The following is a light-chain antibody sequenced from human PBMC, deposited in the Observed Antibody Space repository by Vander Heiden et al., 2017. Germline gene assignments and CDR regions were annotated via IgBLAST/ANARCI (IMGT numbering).Light chain of an antibody. CDR1: ALPKQY. Sequence: SNELTQPPSVSVSPGQTARITCSGDALPKQYAYWYQQKPGQAPVLVIYKDNERPSGIPERFSGSSSGTTVTLTISGVQAEDEADYYCQSADSSGTYVVFGGGTKLTVL. CDR3: QSADSSGTYVV. V-gene: IGLV3-25*03. J-gene: IGLJ2*01. CDR2: KDN.